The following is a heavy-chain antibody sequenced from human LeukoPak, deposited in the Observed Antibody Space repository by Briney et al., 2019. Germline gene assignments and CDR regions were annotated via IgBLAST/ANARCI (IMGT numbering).Heavy chain of an antibody. D-gene: IGHD5-18*01. Sequence: GGSLRLSCAASGFTFSSYAMGWVRQAPGKGLEWVSAITASGGNTYYADSVKGRFTISRDNSKNTLYLQMNSLRAEDMAVYYCAKGNGYSYGRYYFDYWGQGTLVTVSS. CDR3: AKGNGYSYGRYYFDY. V-gene: IGHV3-23*01. J-gene: IGHJ4*02. CDR2: ITASGGNT. CDR1: GFTFSSYA.